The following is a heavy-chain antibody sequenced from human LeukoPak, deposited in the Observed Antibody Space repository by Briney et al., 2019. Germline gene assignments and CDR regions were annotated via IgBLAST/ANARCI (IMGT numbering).Heavy chain of an antibody. V-gene: IGHV1-69*04. Sequence: SVKVSCKASGGTFSSCAISWVRQAPGQGLEWMGRIIPILGIANYAQKFQGRVTITADKSTSTACMELSSLRSEDTAVCYCARETQYYFVMDVWGQGITVTVSS. CDR2: IIPILGIA. CDR3: ARETQYYFVMDV. J-gene: IGHJ6*02. CDR1: GGTFSSCA.